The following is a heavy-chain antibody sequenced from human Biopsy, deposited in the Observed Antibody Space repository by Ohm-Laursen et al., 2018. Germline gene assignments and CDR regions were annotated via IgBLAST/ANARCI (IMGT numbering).Heavy chain of an antibody. V-gene: IGHV3-33*06. CDR2: IWYDGSNK. CDR1: GFTFSNYA. CDR3: AKCMTGGSNYYFHH. Sequence: SLRLSCAASGFTFSNYAMTWVRQAPGKGLEWVAAIWYDGSNKNYADSVKGRFTISRDNSKNTLYLQMNSLRGEDTAVYYCAKCMTGGSNYYFHHCGQGTLVTVSS. J-gene: IGHJ4*02. D-gene: IGHD2-8*01.